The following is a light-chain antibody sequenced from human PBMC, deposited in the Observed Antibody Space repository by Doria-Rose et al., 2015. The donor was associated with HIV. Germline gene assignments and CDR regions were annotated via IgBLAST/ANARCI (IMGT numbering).Light chain of an antibody. CDR1: QSFSSTY. V-gene: IGKV3-20*01. J-gene: IGKJ1*01. CDR3: HQYGTSWT. CDR2: DGS. Sequence: EIVLTQSPGTLSLSPGERATLSCRASQSFSSTYLAWYQQKPGQAHSLLIYDGSTRATGIPDRFSASGSGTDFTLTINRLEPEDFAPYYCHQYGTSWTFGQGTKVEI.